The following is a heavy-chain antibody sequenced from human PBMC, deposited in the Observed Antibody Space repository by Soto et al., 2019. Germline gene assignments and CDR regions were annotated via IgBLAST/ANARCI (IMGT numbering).Heavy chain of an antibody. V-gene: IGHV5-10-1*01. CDR2: IDPSDSYT. CDR1: GYSFTSYW. D-gene: IGHD4-4*01. J-gene: IGHJ6*02. Sequence: LKISCKGSGYSFTSYWISWVRQMPGKGLEWMGRIDPSDSYTNYSPSFQGHVTISADKSISTAYLQWSSLKASDTAMYYCARHPSPYSNYYYYYGMDVWGQGTTVTVSS. CDR3: ARHPSPYSNYYYYYGMDV.